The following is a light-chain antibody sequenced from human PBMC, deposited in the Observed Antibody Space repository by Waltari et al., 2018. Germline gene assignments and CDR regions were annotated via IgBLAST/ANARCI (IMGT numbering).Light chain of an antibody. J-gene: IGLJ3*02. Sequence: QSALTQPPSASGSPGQSVTIPCPGTTSDVGGYNYASWYQQHPGKAPKLMIYEVSKRPSGVPDRFSGSKSGNTASLTVSGLQAEDEADYYCSSYAGSNNFWVFGGGTKLTVL. CDR1: TSDVGGYNY. CDR2: EVS. V-gene: IGLV2-8*01. CDR3: SSYAGSNNFWV.